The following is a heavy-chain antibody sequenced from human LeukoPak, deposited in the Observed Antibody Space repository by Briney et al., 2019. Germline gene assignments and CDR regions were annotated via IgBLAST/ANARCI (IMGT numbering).Heavy chain of an antibody. CDR3: ARDSAMLTYFDY. CDR1: GGSIRSYY. J-gene: IGHJ4*02. Sequence: SETLSLTCTVSGGSIRSYYWSWIRQPPGKGLEWIGYIYYSGSTNYNPSLKSRVTISVDTSKNQFSLKVTSLTAADTAVYYCARDSAMLTYFDYWGQGTLVTVSS. V-gene: IGHV4-59*12. CDR2: IYYSGST. D-gene: IGHD5-18*01.